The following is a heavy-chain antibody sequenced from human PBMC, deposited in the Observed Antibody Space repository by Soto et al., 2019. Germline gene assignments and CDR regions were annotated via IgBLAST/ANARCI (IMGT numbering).Heavy chain of an antibody. CDR2: IYYSGST. D-gene: IGHD4-17*01. Sequence: SETLSLTCTVSGGSVSSSSYYWGWIRQPPGKGLEWIGSIYYSGSTYYNPSLKSRVTISVDTAKNQLSLKLTSVTAADTAVYYCGRSGDDYGSYIDYWGQGTLVTVSS. CDR3: GRSGDDYGSYIDY. CDR1: GGSVSSSSYY. V-gene: IGHV4-39*01. J-gene: IGHJ4*02.